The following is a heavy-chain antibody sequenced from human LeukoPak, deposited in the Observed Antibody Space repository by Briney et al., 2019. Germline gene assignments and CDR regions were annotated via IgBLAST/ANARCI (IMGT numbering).Heavy chain of an antibody. D-gene: IGHD4/OR15-4a*01. Sequence: GGSLRLSCAVSGFTFSDYYMSWIGQAPGKGLEWLSYISGRGDYTNYADSVKGRFTISRDNAKKSLYLQMNSLRAEDTAVYYCVGFYYSAFFDYWGQGTLVTVSS. CDR1: GFTFSDYY. CDR3: VGFYYSAFFDY. J-gene: IGHJ4*02. V-gene: IGHV3-11*03. CDR2: ISGRGDYT.